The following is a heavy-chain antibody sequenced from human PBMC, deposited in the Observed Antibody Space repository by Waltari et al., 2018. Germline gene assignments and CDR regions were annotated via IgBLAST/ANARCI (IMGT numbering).Heavy chain of an antibody. V-gene: IGHV4-59*01. CDR2: IYYSVST. Sequence: QVQLQESGPGLVKPSETLSLTCTVSGGSISSYYWSWIRQPPGKGLEWIGYIYYSVSTNYNPSLKSRVTISVDTSKNQFSLKLSSVTAADTAVYYCARTFYGMDVWGQGTTVTVSS. J-gene: IGHJ6*02. CDR3: ARTFYGMDV. CDR1: GGSISSYY.